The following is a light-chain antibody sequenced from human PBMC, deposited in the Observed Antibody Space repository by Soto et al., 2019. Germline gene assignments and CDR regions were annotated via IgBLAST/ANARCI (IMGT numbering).Light chain of an antibody. J-gene: IGKJ1*01. CDR1: QSISSY. CDR2: AAS. V-gene: IGKV1-39*01. Sequence: DIQMTQPPSSLSASVGDRVTITCRASQSISSYLNWYQQKPGKAPKLLIYAASSLQSGVPSRFSGSGSGTDFTLTISSLQPEDFATYYCQQSYSTLPRTFGQGTKVEIK. CDR3: QQSYSTLPRT.